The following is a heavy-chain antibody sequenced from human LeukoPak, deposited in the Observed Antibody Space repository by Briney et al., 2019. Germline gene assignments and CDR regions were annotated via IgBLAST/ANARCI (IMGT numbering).Heavy chain of an antibody. Sequence: GGSLRLSCAASGFTFSSYSMHWVRQAPGRGLEWVSYISSSGSVIDYADSVKGRFTISRDNAKNSLYLQMNSLRVEDTAVYYCARARGYSYGYSDYWGQGTLVTVSS. CDR2: ISSSGSVI. CDR3: ARARGYSYGYSDY. J-gene: IGHJ4*02. V-gene: IGHV3-48*01. D-gene: IGHD5-18*01. CDR1: GFTFSSYS.